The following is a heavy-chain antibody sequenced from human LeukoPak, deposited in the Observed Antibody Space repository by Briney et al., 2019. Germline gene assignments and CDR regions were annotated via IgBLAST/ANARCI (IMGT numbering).Heavy chain of an antibody. CDR2: IYYSGST. V-gene: IGHV4-31*03. J-gene: IGHJ4*02. Sequence: SQTPSLTCTVSGGSISSGGYYWSWIRQHPGKGLEWIGYIYYSGSTYYNPSLKSRVTISVDTSKNRFSLKLSSVTAADTAVYYCASYCSGGSCRIDYWGQGTLVTVSS. D-gene: IGHD2-15*01. CDR1: GGSISSGGYY. CDR3: ASYCSGGSCRIDY.